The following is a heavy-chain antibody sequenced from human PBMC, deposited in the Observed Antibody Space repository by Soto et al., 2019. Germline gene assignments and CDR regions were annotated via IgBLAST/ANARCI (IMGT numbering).Heavy chain of an antibody. CDR2: IYPGDSDT. V-gene: IGHV5-51*01. CDR1: GYSFTSYW. CDR3: ARSQAMVTFDLRRYYYYGMDV. D-gene: IGHD5-18*01. J-gene: IGHJ6*02. Sequence: PGESLKISCKGSGYSFTSYWIGWVRQMPGKGLEWMGIIYPGDSDTRYSPSFQGQVTISADKSISTAYLQWSSLKASDTAMYYCARSQAMVTFDLRRYYYYGMDVWGQGTTVTVSS.